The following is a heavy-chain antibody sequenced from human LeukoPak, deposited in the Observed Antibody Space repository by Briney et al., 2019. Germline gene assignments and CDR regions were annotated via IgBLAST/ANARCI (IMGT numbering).Heavy chain of an antibody. V-gene: IGHV1-69*06. CDR2: IIPIFGTA. CDR3: PLTRKEGGWIQLWLRDRDQFYMDV. Sequence: SVKVSCKASGGTFSSYAISWVRQAPGQGLEWMGGIIPIFGTANYAQKFQGRVTITADKSTSTAYMELSSLRSEDTAVYYCPLTRKEGGWIQLWLRDRDQFYMDVWGKGTTVTVSS. J-gene: IGHJ6*03. D-gene: IGHD5-18*01. CDR1: GGTFSSYA.